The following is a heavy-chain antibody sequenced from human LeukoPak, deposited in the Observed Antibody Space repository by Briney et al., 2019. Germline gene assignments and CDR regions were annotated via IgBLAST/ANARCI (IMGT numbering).Heavy chain of an antibody. Sequence: PSETLSLTCTVSGGSISSYYRSWIRQPPGKGLEWIGYIYYSGSTNYNPSLKSRVTISVDTSKNQFSLKLSSVTAADTAVYYCARDTVGADYWGQGTLVTVSS. CDR2: IYYSGST. J-gene: IGHJ4*02. CDR1: GGSISSYY. CDR3: ARDTVGADY. D-gene: IGHD1-26*01. V-gene: IGHV4-59*01.